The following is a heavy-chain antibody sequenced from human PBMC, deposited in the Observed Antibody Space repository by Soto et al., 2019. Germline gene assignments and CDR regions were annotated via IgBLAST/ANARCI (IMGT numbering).Heavy chain of an antibody. CDR3: ARHRGGAIAVAGQGDSWFDP. CDR1: GGSVSSLNYY. CDR2: IYYSGNT. Sequence: QVQLQESGPELVKPSETLSLTCTVSGGSVSSLNYYWGWIRQPPGKGLEWIGSIYYSGNTYYNPSLTTRVTISVDTSRNHFSLKLSSVTAADTAVYYWARHRGGAIAVAGQGDSWFDPWGQGTLVTVSS. D-gene: IGHD6-19*01. J-gene: IGHJ5*02. V-gene: IGHV4-39*01.